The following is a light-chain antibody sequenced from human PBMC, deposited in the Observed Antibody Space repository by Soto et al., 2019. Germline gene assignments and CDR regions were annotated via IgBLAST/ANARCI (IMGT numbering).Light chain of an antibody. CDR1: ERISHS. Sequence: DIVLTQTPATLSLSPGNRVTLSCRANERISHSLAWYQQKPGQAPRILIYDASFRATGIPERFSGSGSGTDFTLSISSLEPEDFAVYYCQLSQQRSSWPPIAFGQGGLLEI. V-gene: IGKV3-11*01. CDR2: DAS. J-gene: IGKJ5*01. CDR3: QLSQQRSSWPPIA.